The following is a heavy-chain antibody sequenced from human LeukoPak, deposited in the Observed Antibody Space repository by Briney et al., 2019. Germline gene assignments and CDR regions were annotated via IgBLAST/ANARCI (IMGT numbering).Heavy chain of an antibody. CDR3: ARGQLSWFDP. CDR2: IYYSGST. V-gene: IGHV4-31*03. CDR1: GGSISSGGYY. Sequence: SETLSLTCTVSGGSISSGGYYWSWIRQHPGRGLEWIGYIYYSGSTYYNLSLRSRLTISVDTSKNQFSLKLSSVTAADTAVYYCARGQLSWFDPWGQGTLVTVSS. D-gene: IGHD1-1*01. J-gene: IGHJ5*02.